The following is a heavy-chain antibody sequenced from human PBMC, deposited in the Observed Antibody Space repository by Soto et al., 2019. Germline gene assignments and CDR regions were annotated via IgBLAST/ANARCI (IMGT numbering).Heavy chain of an antibody. V-gene: IGHV4-34*01. Sequence: SETLSLTCAVYGGSFSGYYWSWIRQPPGKGLEWIGEINHSGSTNYNPSLKSRVTISVDTSKNQFSLKLSSVTAADTAVYYCAKTSGWYNPGYFDYWGQGTLVTVSS. CDR3: AKTSGWYNPGYFDY. CDR2: INHSGST. CDR1: GGSFSGYY. J-gene: IGHJ4*02. D-gene: IGHD6-19*01.